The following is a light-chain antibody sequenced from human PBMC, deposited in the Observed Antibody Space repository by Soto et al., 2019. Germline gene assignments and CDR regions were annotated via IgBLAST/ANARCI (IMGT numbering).Light chain of an antibody. CDR1: QGISSY. Sequence: DVQMTQSPSFVSASVGDRVTITCRASQGISSYLAWYQQKPGKAPKLLIYAASSLQSGVPSRFSGSGSGTDFTLTISSLQPADFATYYCQQASSFPFTFGPGTKVDIK. V-gene: IGKV1-12*01. CDR3: QQASSFPFT. J-gene: IGKJ3*01. CDR2: AAS.